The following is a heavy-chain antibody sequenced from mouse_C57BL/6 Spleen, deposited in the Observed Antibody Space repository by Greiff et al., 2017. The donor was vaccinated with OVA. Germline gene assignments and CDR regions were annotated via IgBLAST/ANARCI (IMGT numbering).Heavy chain of an antibody. D-gene: IGHD1-1*01. CDR1: GFTFSSYG. Sequence: EVQVVESGGDLVKPGGSLKLSCAASGFTFSSYGMSWVRQTPDKRLEWVATISSGGSYTYYPDSVKGRFTISRDNAKNTLYLQMSSLKSEDTAMYYCARQALYYGSSPNYFDYWGQGTTLTVSS. J-gene: IGHJ2*01. CDR3: ARQALYYGSSPNYFDY. V-gene: IGHV5-6*01. CDR2: ISSGGSYT.